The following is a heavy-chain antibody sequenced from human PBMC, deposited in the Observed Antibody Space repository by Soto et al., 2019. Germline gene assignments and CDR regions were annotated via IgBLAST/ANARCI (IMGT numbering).Heavy chain of an antibody. CDR2: LSTGGFT. J-gene: IGHJ5*02. CDR1: GFNVSSDY. CDR3: AKEMGDYYDSSGPWFDP. D-gene: IGHD3-22*01. Sequence: EVQLVESGGGLIQPGGSLRLSCTASGFNVSSDYMNWVRQAPGKGLEWVSVLSTGGFTYYADSVKGRFTISRDNSKNTLFLQMNSLRAEDTALYFCAKEMGDYYDSSGPWFDPWGQGTLVTVSS. V-gene: IGHV3-53*01.